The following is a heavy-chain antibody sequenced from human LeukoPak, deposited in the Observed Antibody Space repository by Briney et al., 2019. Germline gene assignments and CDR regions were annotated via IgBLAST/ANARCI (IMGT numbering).Heavy chain of an antibody. CDR1: GYSISCGYY. J-gene: IGHJ4*02. D-gene: IGHD3-16*01. CDR3: AREGDLNDY. V-gene: IGHV4-38-2*02. Sequence: SEALFLTFTVSGYSISCGYYWACIRPPPGKGLEWIGSIYHSGSTYYNPSLQSRVTISVDTSKNQFSLQLCSVTAADTAVYYCAREGDLNDYWGEGTLVTVSS. CDR2: IYHSGST.